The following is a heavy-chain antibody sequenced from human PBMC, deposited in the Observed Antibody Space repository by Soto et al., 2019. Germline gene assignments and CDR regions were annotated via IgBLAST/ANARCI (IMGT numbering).Heavy chain of an antibody. V-gene: IGHV4-30-4*01. D-gene: IGHD3-22*01. Sequence: SETLSLTCTVSGGSISSDDYYCIWIRQPPGKGLEWIGYIYHSGSTYYNPSLKSRVSISVDTSRNQFSLKLSSVTAADTAVYYCARGRAYYDSSGYYYVDHWGQGALVTSPQ. CDR1: GGSISSDDYY. CDR3: ARGRAYYDSSGYYYVDH. CDR2: IYHSGST. J-gene: IGHJ4*02.